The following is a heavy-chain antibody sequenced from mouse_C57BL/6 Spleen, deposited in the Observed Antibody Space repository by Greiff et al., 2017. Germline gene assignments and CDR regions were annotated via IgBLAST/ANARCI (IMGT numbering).Heavy chain of an antibody. CDR1: GYAFSSSW. J-gene: IGHJ3*01. CDR3: AREENYYGSFAY. D-gene: IGHD2-2*01. Sequence: VQLQQSGPELVKPGASVKISCKASGYAFSSSWMNWVKQRPGKGLEWIGRIYPGDGDTNYNGKFKGKATLTADKSSSTAYMQLSSLTSEDSAVYFCAREENYYGSFAYWGQGTLVTVSA. CDR2: IYPGDGDT. V-gene: IGHV1-82*01.